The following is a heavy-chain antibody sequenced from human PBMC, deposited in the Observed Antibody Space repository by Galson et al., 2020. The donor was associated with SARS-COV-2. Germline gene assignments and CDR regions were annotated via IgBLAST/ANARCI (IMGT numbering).Heavy chain of an antibody. CDR2: SNPNSCDT. CDR1: RYTLTDYY. V-gene: IGHV1-2*04. D-gene: IGHD2-8*01. J-gene: IGHJ4*02. CDR3: ARKVDCSSGVCWPYFDE. Sequence: SVNVSCKASRYTLTDYYILWVRQAPGQGLDWMGWSNPNSCDTNYAQMFQGWVSMIRDTSISTAYIDLSTSDDTAVYYCARKVDCSSGVCWPYFDEWGQGTLVTVYS.